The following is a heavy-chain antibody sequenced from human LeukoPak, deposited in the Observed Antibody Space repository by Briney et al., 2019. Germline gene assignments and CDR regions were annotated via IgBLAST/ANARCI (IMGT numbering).Heavy chain of an antibody. CDR3: AQDSPLYGSGNYRSPDY. CDR2: ISYDGSNK. J-gene: IGHJ4*02. Sequence: PGGSLRLSCAASGFSFSSYGMHWVRQAPGKGLEWVAVISYDGSNKYYADSVKGRFTVSRDNSKNTLYLQMNSLRAEDTAVYYCAQDSPLYGSGNYRSPDYWGQGTLVTVSS. D-gene: IGHD3-10*01. V-gene: IGHV3-30*18. CDR1: GFSFSSYG.